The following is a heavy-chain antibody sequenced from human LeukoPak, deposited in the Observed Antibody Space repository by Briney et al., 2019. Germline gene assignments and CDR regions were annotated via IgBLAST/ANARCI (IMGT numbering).Heavy chain of an antibody. CDR1: GFTFSSYA. D-gene: IGHD2-2*01. CDR3: AKDYWGPIVVVPAATGVFDY. J-gene: IGHJ4*02. Sequence: SGGSLRLSCAASGFTFSSYAMSWVRQAPGKGLEWVSAISGSGGSTYYADSVKGRFTISRDNSKNTLYLQMNSLRAEDTAVYYCAKDYWGPIVVVPAATGVFDYWGQGTLVTVSS. V-gene: IGHV3-23*01. CDR2: ISGSGGST.